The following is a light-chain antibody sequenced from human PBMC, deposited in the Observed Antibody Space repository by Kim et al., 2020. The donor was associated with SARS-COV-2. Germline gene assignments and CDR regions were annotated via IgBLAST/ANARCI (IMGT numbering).Light chain of an antibody. CDR2: RNN. Sequence: QAGLTQPPSVSKGLRQTATLTCTGNNNNVGDQGAAWLQQHQGHPPKLLSYRNNNRPSGISERLSASRSGNTASLTITGLQPEDEADCYCSAWDSSLSAWVFGGGTQLTVL. CDR1: NNNVGDQG. J-gene: IGLJ3*02. CDR3: SAWDSSLSAWV. V-gene: IGLV10-54*01.